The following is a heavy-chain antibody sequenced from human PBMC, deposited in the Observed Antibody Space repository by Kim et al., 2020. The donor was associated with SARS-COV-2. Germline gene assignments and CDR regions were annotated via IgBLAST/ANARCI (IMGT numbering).Heavy chain of an antibody. J-gene: IGHJ4*02. CDR1: GYTFTGYY. V-gene: IGHV1-2*02. CDR2: INPNSGGT. CDR3: ASSVGYSSSWYVVDY. D-gene: IGHD6-13*01. Sequence: ASVKVSCKASGYTFTGYYMHWVRQAPGQGLEWMGWINPNSGGTNYAQKFQGRVTMTRDTSISTAYMELSRLRSDDTAVYYCASSVGYSSSWYVVDYWGQGTLVTVSS.